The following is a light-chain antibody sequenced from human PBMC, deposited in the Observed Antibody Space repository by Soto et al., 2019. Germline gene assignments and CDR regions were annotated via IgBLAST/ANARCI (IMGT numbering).Light chain of an antibody. Sequence: DIQMTQSPSSLSASVGDRVTITCRASQSIRSYLNWYQQKPGKAPKLLXYAASSFQSGVPSRFSGSGSGTDFTLTISSLQPEDFETYFCQQSYSSPTTFGQRTRLEIK. V-gene: IGKV1-39*01. J-gene: IGKJ5*01. CDR3: QQSYSSPTT. CDR1: QSIRSY. CDR2: AAS.